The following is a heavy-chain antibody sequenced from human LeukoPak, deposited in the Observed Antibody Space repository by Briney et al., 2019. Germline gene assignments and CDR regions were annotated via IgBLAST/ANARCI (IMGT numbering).Heavy chain of an antibody. J-gene: IGHJ5*02. Sequence: PSETLSLTCTVSNYTITSGYYWAWIRQPPGKGLEWIGNIHHTGTHYSPSLKSRVTISLDTSKNQFSLHLSSVTAADTAVYYCARDVYLLLYGSGKKPYNWFDPWGRGTLVTVSS. CDR1: NYTITSGYY. CDR2: IHHTGT. V-gene: IGHV4-38-2*02. D-gene: IGHD3-10*01. CDR3: ARDVYLLLYGSGKKPYNWFDP.